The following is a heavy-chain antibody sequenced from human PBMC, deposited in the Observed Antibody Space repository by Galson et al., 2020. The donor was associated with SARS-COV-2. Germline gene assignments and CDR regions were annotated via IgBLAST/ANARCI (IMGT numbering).Heavy chain of an antibody. CDR3: ARDFIVVVPAASSVRYYYYYGMDV. CDR2: ISAYNGNT. V-gene: IGHV1-18*01. CDR1: GYTFTSYG. J-gene: IGHJ6*02. Sequence: ASVKVSCKASGYTFTSYGISWVRQAPGQGLEWMGWISAYNGNTNYAQKLQGRVTMTTDTSTSTAYMELRSLRSDDTAVYYCARDFIVVVPAASSVRYYYYYGMDVWGQGTTVTVSS. D-gene: IGHD2-2*01.